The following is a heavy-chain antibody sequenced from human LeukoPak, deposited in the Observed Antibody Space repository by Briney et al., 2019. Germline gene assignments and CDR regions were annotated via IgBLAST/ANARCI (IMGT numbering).Heavy chain of an antibody. Sequence: SETLSLTCAVYGRSFSGYYWSWIRQPPGKGLEWIGEINHSGSTNYNPSLKSRVTISVDTSKNQFSLKLSSVTAADTAVYYCARALRRGQYYYGSGSSPFDYWGQGTLVTVSS. CDR3: ARALRRGQYYYGSGSSPFDY. J-gene: IGHJ4*02. CDR2: INHSGST. CDR1: GRSFSGYY. V-gene: IGHV4-34*01. D-gene: IGHD3-10*01.